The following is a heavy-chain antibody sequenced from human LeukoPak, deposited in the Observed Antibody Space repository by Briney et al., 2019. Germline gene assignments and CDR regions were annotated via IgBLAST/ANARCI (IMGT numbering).Heavy chain of an antibody. CDR2: ISSSSSYI. J-gene: IGHJ4*02. CDR3: ARETYDILTGYYNLDY. Sequence: PGGSLRLSXAASGFTFSSYSMNWVRQASGKGLEWVSSISSSSSYIYYADSVKGRFTISRDNAKNSLYLQMNSLRAEDTAVYYCARETYDILTGYYNLDYWGQGTLVTVSS. D-gene: IGHD3-9*01. V-gene: IGHV3-21*01. CDR1: GFTFSSYS.